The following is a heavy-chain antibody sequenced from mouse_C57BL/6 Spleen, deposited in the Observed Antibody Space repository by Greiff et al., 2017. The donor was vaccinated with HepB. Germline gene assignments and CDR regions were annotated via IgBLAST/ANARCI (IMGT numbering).Heavy chain of an antibody. Sequence: QVQLQQPGAELVRPGTSVKLSCKAFGYTFTSYWMHWVKQRPGQGLEWIGVIDPSDSYTNYNQKFKGKATLTVDTSSSTAYMQLSSLTSEDSAVYYCARITTVVDSWYFDVWGTGTTVTVSS. D-gene: IGHD1-1*01. CDR3: ARITTVVDSWYFDV. J-gene: IGHJ1*03. CDR1: GYTFTSYW. V-gene: IGHV1-59*01. CDR2: IDPSDSYT.